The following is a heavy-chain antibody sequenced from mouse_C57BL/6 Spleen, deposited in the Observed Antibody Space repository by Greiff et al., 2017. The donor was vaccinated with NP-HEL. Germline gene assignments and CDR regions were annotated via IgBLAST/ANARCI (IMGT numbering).Heavy chain of an antibody. CDR1: GYSFTGYY. D-gene: IGHD1-1*01. CDR2: INPSTGGT. Sequence: VQLQQSGPELVKPGASVKISCKASGYSFTGYYMNWVKQSPEKSLEWIGEINPSTGGTTYNQKFKAKATLTVDKSSSTAYMQLKSLTSEDSAVYYCARSPTVPLDYWGQGTTLTVSS. V-gene: IGHV1-42*01. J-gene: IGHJ2*01. CDR3: ARSPTVPLDY.